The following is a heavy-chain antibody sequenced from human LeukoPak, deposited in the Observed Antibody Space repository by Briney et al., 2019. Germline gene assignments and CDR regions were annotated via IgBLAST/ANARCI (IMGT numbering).Heavy chain of an antibody. D-gene: IGHD2-2*01. V-gene: IGHV4-61*02. Sequence: SETLSLTCTVYSGSLSGGDDYWGWIRQPAGKGLEWIGRIYTSGSTNYNPSLKSRVTMSVDTSKNQFSLKLSSVTAADTAVYYCARSHHIVVVPAASGTFDYWGQGTLVTVSS. CDR2: IYTSGST. CDR1: SGSLSGGDDY. J-gene: IGHJ4*02. CDR3: ARSHHIVVVPAASGTFDY.